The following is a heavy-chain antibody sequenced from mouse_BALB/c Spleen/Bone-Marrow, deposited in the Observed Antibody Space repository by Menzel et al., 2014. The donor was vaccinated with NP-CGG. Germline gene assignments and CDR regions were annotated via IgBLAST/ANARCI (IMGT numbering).Heavy chain of an antibody. V-gene: IGHV1-54*01. CDR1: GYAFTDYL. D-gene: IGHD2-3*01. Sequence: VQVVESGAELVRPWTSVKVSCKASGYAFTDYLMEWLKQRPGQGLEWIGVINPGSGSTNYNEKFKDKATLTADKSSSTAYMQLSSLTSDDSAVYFCARYDGYFDYWGQGTILTVSS. J-gene: IGHJ2*01. CDR2: INPGSGST. CDR3: ARYDGYFDY.